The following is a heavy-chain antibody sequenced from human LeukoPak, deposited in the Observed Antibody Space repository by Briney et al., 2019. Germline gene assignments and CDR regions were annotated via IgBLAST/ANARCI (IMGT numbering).Heavy chain of an antibody. CDR1: GFTFRSYR. J-gene: IGHJ6*02. V-gene: IGHV3-21*01. Sequence: GGSLRLSCEGSGFTFRSYRMNWVRQAPGKGLERVSSIHSSSSFIHYADSVKGRFTISRDNAKHSLYLQMNRLRADDTAVYFCARDLHYGSGNYYSYGMDVWGQGTTLTVSS. CDR2: IHSSSSFI. D-gene: IGHD3-10*01. CDR3: ARDLHYGSGNYYSYGMDV.